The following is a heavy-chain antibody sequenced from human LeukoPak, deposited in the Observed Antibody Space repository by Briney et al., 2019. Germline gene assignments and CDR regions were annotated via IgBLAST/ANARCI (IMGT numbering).Heavy chain of an antibody. CDR3: ALAQYDYVWGSYRPALFDY. J-gene: IGHJ4*02. CDR1: GGSFSGYY. D-gene: IGHD3-16*02. V-gene: IGHV4-34*01. CDR2: INHSGST. Sequence: SETLSLTCAVYGGSFSGYYWSWIRQPPGNGLEWIGEINHSGSTNYNPSLKSRVTISVDTSKNQFSLKLSSVTAADTAVYYCALAQYDYVWGSYRPALFDYWGQGTLVTVSS.